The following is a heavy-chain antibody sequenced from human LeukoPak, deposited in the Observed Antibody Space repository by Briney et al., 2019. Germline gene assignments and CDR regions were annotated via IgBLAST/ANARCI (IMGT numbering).Heavy chain of an antibody. Sequence: GRSLRLSCAASGFTFSSYAMHWVRQAPGKGLEWVAVISYDGSNKYYADYVKGRFTISRDNSKNTLYLQMNSLRAEDTAVYYCSPGDFWSGYSRGGPFDYWGQGTLVTVSS. D-gene: IGHD3-3*01. V-gene: IGHV3-30-3*01. J-gene: IGHJ4*02. CDR3: SPGDFWSGYSRGGPFDY. CDR2: ISYDGSNK. CDR1: GFTFSSYA.